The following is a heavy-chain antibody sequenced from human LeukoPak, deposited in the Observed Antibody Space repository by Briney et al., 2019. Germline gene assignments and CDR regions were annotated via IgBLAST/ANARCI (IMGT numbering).Heavy chain of an antibody. J-gene: IGHJ4*02. Sequence: PGRSLRLSCAASGFTFSSYGMHWVRQAPGKGLEWVAVISYDGSNKYYADSVKGRFTISRDNSKNTLYLQMNSLRAEDTAVYYCAKTHQFYYDILTGHFDYWGQGTLVTVSS. CDR1: GFTFSSYG. CDR2: ISYDGSNK. D-gene: IGHD3-9*01. V-gene: IGHV3-30*18. CDR3: AKTHQFYYDILTGHFDY.